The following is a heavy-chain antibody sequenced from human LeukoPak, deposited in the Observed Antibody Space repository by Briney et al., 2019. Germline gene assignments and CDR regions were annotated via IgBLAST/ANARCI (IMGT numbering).Heavy chain of an antibody. CDR3: ARDIVVVPAASYYFDY. J-gene: IGHJ4*02. Sequence: GGSLRLSCAASGFTFSDYYMSWIRQAPGKGLEWVSYISSSGSTIYYADSVKGRFTIPRDNAKNSLYLQMNSLRAEDTAVYYCARDIVVVPAASYYFDYWGQGTLVTVSS. CDR1: GFTFSDYY. D-gene: IGHD2-2*01. CDR2: ISSSGSTI. V-gene: IGHV3-11*01.